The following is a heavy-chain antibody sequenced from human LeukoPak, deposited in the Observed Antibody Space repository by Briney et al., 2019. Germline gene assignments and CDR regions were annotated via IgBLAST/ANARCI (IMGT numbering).Heavy chain of an antibody. CDR1: GYTFTSYG. J-gene: IGHJ4*02. V-gene: IGHV1-18*01. Sequence: ASVKVSCKASGYTFTSYGISWVRQAPGQGLEWMGWISAYNGNTNYAQKFQGRVTMTEDTSTDTAYMELSSLRSEDTAVYYCATDQTLAARPLDYWGQGTLVTVSS. CDR2: ISAYNGNT. CDR3: ATDQTLAARPLDY. D-gene: IGHD6-6*01.